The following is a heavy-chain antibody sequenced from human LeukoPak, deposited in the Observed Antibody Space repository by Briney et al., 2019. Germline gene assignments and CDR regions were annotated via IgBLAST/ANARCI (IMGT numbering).Heavy chain of an antibody. V-gene: IGHV3-11*01. D-gene: IGHD3-10*01. Sequence: GGSLRLSCTASGFSFSDFYMTWIRQAPGKGLEWVSYISDSGATIIYADSVKGRFTISRDNAKNSLYLQMNSLRADDTAVYYCAKDVSPGLVMVRGPIFLSWGQGTLVTVSS. CDR3: AKDVSPGLVMVRGPIFLS. CDR1: GFSFSDFY. J-gene: IGHJ4*02. CDR2: ISDSGATI.